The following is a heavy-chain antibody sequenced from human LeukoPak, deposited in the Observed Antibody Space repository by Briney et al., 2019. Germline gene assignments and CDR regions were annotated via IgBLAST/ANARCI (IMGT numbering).Heavy chain of an antibody. V-gene: IGHV1-69*04. CDR3: ASLHGDGYSRTLFDY. CDR2: IIPILGIA. D-gene: IGHD6-13*01. Sequence: SVKVSCKASGGTFSSYAISWVRPAPGQGLEWMGRIIPILGIANYAQKFQGRVTITADKSTSTAYMELSSLRSEDTAVYYCASLHGDGYSRTLFDYWGQGTLVTVSS. CDR1: GGTFSSYA. J-gene: IGHJ4*02.